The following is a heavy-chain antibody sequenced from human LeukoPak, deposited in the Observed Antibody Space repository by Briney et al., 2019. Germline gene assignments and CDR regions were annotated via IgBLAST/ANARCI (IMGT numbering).Heavy chain of an antibody. CDR3: ARDKAPYSSSPGYYGMDV. CDR1: GGSFSGYY. V-gene: IGHV4-34*01. J-gene: IGHJ6*02. CDR2: INHSGST. D-gene: IGHD6-6*01. Sequence: PSETLSLTCAVYGGSFSGYYWSWIRQPPGKGLEWIGEINHSGSTNYNPSLKSRVTISVDTSKNQFSLKLSSVTAADTAVYYCARDKAPYSSSPGYYGMDVWGQGTTVTVSS.